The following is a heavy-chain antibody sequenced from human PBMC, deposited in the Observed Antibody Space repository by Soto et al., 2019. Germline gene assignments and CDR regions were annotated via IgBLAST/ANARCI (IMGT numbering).Heavy chain of an antibody. J-gene: IGHJ6*02. V-gene: IGHV1-8*01. CDR2: MNPNSGNT. Sequence: QVQLVQSGAEVKKPGASVKVSCKASGYTFTSYDINWVRQATGQGLEWMGWMNPNSGNTGYAQKFQGRVTMTRNTSISTAYMELGSLRSEDTAVYYCARSPLLEWLYPGNYYYYGMDVWGQGTTVTVSS. CDR1: GYTFTSYD. CDR3: ARSPLLEWLYPGNYYYYGMDV. D-gene: IGHD3-3*01.